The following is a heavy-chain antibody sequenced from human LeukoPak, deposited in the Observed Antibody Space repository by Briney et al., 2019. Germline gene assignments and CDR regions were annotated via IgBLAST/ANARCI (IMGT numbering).Heavy chain of an antibody. CDR1: GDSINTGGYY. V-gene: IGHV4-31*03. Sequence: SQTLSLTCTVSGDSINTGGYYWHSIRQHPGKGLEWIGYIYYSGTTYYNPSLKSRPTISLDTSKNQFSLKLSSVTAADTAVYYCARDPTPGMYYFDYWGQGNLVTVSS. CDR3: ARDPTPGMYYFDY. CDR2: IYYSGTT. D-gene: IGHD4-11*01. J-gene: IGHJ4*02.